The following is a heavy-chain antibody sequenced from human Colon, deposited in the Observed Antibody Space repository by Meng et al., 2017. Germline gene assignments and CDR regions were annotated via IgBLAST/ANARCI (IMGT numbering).Heavy chain of an antibody. CDR1: GGSISSGGYA. Sequence: QLQLQESGSGLGKPSQTRSLTGAVSGGSISSGGYAWSWIRQPPGKGLEWIGYIYHSGSTYYNPSLKSRVTISVDTSKNQFSLILTSVTAADTAVYFCARVETATTNPYFDYWGQGTLVTVSS. J-gene: IGHJ4*02. D-gene: IGHD5-24*01. V-gene: IGHV4-30-2*05. CDR2: IYHSGST. CDR3: ARVETATTNPYFDY.